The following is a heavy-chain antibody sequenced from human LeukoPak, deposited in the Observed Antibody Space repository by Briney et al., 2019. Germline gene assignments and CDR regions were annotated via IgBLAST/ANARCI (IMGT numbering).Heavy chain of an antibody. CDR3: ASRRSDYGDYVLWFDP. V-gene: IGHV4-59*12. CDR2: FYNSGRS. J-gene: IGHJ5*02. Sequence: SETLSLTCTVSDDSISDYYRGWIRQPPGKGLEWIGYFYNSGRSTYNPSLKSRVTISVDTSKNQFSLKLSSVTAADTAVYYCASRRSDYGDYVLWFDPWGQGTLVTVSS. CDR1: DDSISDYY. D-gene: IGHD4-17*01.